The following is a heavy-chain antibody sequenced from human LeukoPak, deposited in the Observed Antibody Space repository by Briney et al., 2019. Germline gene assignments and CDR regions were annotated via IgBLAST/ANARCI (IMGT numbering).Heavy chain of an antibody. D-gene: IGHD1-26*01. V-gene: IGHV3-30*02. J-gene: IGHJ3*02. CDR3: AKEGVVGVVPWLDAFDI. Sequence: PGGSLRLPCPSCGLTFSSHGMHWVRQAPGKGLEGVAFIRYDGSNKYYADSVKGRFTISRDNSKNTLYLQMNSLRAEDTAVYYCAKEGVVGVVPWLDAFDIWGQGTMVTVS. CDR1: GLTFSSHG. CDR2: IRYDGSNK.